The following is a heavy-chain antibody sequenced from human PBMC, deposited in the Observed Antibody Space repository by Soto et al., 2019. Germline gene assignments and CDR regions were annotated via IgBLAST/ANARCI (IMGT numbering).Heavy chain of an antibody. V-gene: IGHV3-23*01. CDR1: GFTLSNYA. CDR3: ARGQRALITYGPFDP. CDR2: FSGTGGYT. J-gene: IGHJ5*02. Sequence: EVQLLESGGDLVQPGRSLRLSCAASGFTLSNYAMSWVRQAPGKGLEWVSTFSGTGGYTYYADSVKGRFTISRDDSKNTLFLHMNSLRAADTAVYYCARGQRALITYGPFDPWGQGTLVTVSS. D-gene: IGHD4-17*01.